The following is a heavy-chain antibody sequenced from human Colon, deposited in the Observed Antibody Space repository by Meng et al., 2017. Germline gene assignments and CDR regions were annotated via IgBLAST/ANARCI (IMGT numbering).Heavy chain of an antibody. V-gene: IGHV4-61*08. CDR2: AANSFDPSP. J-gene: IGHJ4*02. CDR3: ARDYWGSLDY. CDR1: GGSVSSAAYQ. Sequence: QVQREESAPALGRPSEPLSLMCTVSGGSVSSAAYQWGWIRQPPGKGLEWIGYAANSFDPSPNYNPSLKSRVTISLDTPKNQFSLKLTSVTAADTAVYYCARDYWGSLDYWGQGILVTVSS. D-gene: IGHD7-27*01.